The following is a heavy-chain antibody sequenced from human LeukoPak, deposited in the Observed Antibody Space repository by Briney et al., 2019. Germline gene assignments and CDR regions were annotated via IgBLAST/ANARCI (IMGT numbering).Heavy chain of an antibody. CDR3: AIGLSSGWYSNWFDP. CDR2: MNPNSGNT. V-gene: IGHV1-8*01. Sequence: GASVKVSCKASGYTFTSYDINWVRQATGQGLEWMGWMNPNSGNTGYAQKFQGRVTMTRNTSISTAYMELSSLRSEDTAMYYCAIGLSSGWYSNWFDPWGQGTLVTVSS. J-gene: IGHJ5*02. D-gene: IGHD6-19*01. CDR1: GYTFTSYD.